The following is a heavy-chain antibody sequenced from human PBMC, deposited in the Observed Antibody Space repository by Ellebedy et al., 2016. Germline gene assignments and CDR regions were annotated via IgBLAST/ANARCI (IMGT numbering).Heavy chain of an antibody. CDR3: AKSHPGYYYYGMDV. CDR1: GFIFSNYD. V-gene: IGHV3-30*18. J-gene: IGHJ6*02. CDR2: ISHDGSNE. Sequence: GESLKISXAASGFIFSNYDMHWVRQAPGKGLEWVAVISHDGSNEYYADSVRGRFTISRDRSKKTLYLQMNSLRAEDTAVYYCAKSHPGYYYYGMDVWGQGTTVTVSS.